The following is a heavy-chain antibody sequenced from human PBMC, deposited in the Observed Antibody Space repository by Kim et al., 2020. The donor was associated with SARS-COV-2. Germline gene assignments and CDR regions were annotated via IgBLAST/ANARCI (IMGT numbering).Heavy chain of an antibody. CDR2: IKSKTDGGTT. Sequence: GGSLRLSCVASGFNFNNDWMSWVRQPPGKGLEWVGRIKSKTDGGTTDYAAPVQHRFTISRDDSKKTLFLQMNSLKTEDTAVYYCTTEKSYYYERSGFLGDWGQGILVTVSS. J-gene: IGHJ4*02. D-gene: IGHD3-22*01. V-gene: IGHV3-15*01. CDR3: TTEKSYYYERSGFLGD. CDR1: GFNFNNDW.